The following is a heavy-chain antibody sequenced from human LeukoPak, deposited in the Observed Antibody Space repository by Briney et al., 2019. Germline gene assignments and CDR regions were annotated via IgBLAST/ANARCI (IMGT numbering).Heavy chain of an antibody. D-gene: IGHD6-19*01. CDR1: GGSLSSYY. Sequence: SEALSVTCTVSGGSLSSYYWSWIRQHPGKGPEGIGYIYYSGSTNYNPSLKSRVTISVDASKNQFSLKLSSVTAADTAVYYCARNSGWHDAFDIWGQGTMVTVSS. CDR3: ARNSGWHDAFDI. J-gene: IGHJ3*02. CDR2: IYYSGST. V-gene: IGHV4-59*08.